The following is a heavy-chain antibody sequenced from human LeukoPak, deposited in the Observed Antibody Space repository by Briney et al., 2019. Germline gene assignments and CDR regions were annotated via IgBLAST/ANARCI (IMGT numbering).Heavy chain of an antibody. J-gene: IGHJ4*02. V-gene: IGHV1-2*02. CDR3: ARAPKPRALYYDSSGYHFDY. D-gene: IGHD3-22*01. CDR1: GYTFTGYY. CDR2: INPNSGGT. Sequence: VASVKVSCKASGYTFTGYYMHWVRQAPGQGLEWMRWINPNSGGTNYAQKFQGRVTMTRDTSINTAYMELSRLRSDDTAMYYCARAPKPRALYYDSSGYHFDYWGQGTLVTVSS.